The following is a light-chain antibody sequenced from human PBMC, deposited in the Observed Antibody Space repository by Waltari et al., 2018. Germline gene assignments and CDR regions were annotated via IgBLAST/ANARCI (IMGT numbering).Light chain of an antibody. V-gene: IGKV3-20*01. CDR1: QSISRF. CDR2: DAS. CDR3: QKYGSLPAT. Sequence: EIMLTQSPGILSLSPGERATLSCRASQSISRFLAWYQQKPGQAPRLLIYDASSRATGIPDRFSGSGSGTDFSLTISRLEPEDIAVYYCQKYGSLPATFGQGTKVEIK. J-gene: IGKJ1*01.